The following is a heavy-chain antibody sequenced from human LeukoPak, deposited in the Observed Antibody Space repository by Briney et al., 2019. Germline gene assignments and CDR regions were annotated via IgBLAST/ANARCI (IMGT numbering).Heavy chain of an antibody. Sequence: PSETLSLTCTVSGGSISSSSYYWGWIRQPPGKGLEWIGSIYYSGSTYYNPSLKSRVTLCVDTSKNQFSLKLSSVTAADTAVYYCASGSYTDDWYFDLWGRGTLFTVSS. CDR2: IYYSGST. CDR3: ASGSYTDDWYFDL. J-gene: IGHJ2*01. D-gene: IGHD1-26*01. CDR1: GGSISSSSYY. V-gene: IGHV4-39*01.